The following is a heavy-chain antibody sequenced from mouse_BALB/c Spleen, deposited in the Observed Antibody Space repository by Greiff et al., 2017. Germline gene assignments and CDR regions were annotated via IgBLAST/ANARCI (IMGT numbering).Heavy chain of an antibody. Sequence: DVQLVESGGGLVQPGGSRKLSCAASGFTFSSFGMHWVRQAPEKGLEWVAYISSGSSTIYYADTVKGRFTISRDNPKNTLFLQMTSLRSEDTAMYYCARSGDYGSSPFAYWGQGTLVTVSA. CDR2: ISSGSSTI. D-gene: IGHD1-1*01. V-gene: IGHV5-17*02. CDR1: GFTFSSFG. CDR3: ARSGDYGSSPFAY. J-gene: IGHJ3*01.